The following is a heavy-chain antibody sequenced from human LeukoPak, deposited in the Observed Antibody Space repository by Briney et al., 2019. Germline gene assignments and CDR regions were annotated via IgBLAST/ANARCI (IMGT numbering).Heavy chain of an antibody. Sequence: PSETLSLTCAVYGGSFSGYYWSWIRQPPGKGLEWIGEINHSGSTNYNPSLKSRVTISADTSKNQFSLKLSSVTAADTAVYYCASAGGGYYGSGSYNYWGQGTLVTVSS. CDR3: ASAGGGYYGSGSYNY. CDR1: GGSFSGYY. J-gene: IGHJ4*02. D-gene: IGHD3-10*01. CDR2: INHSGST. V-gene: IGHV4-34*01.